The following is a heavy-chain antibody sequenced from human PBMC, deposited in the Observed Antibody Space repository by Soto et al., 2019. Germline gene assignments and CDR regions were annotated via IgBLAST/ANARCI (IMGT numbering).Heavy chain of an antibody. J-gene: IGHJ6*02. CDR1: CGSINSGGYY. CDR3: ATHSDYVDTAMDV. D-gene: IGHD5-18*01. CDR2: IYSSGST. Sequence: PSETLSLTCTVSCGSINSGGYYWSWIRQHPGKGLEWIGNIYSSGSTNYNPSLKSRVTISVDTSKNQFSLRLSSVTAADTAVYYCATHSDYVDTAMDVWGQGTTVTVSS. V-gene: IGHV4-31*03.